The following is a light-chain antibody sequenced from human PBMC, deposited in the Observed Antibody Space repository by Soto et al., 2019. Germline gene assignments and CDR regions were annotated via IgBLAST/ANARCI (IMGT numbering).Light chain of an antibody. CDR3: QSFDSSLTVWV. CDR1: SSNIGAGYD. Sequence: QLVLTQPPSVSGAPGQRVTISCTGSSSNIGAGYDVQWYQQFPGTVPKLLIYSSNNRPSGVPDRFSGSKSDTSASLAITGLQAEDEADYYCQSFDSSLTVWVFGGGTQLTVL. V-gene: IGLV1-40*01. CDR2: SSN. J-gene: IGLJ3*02.